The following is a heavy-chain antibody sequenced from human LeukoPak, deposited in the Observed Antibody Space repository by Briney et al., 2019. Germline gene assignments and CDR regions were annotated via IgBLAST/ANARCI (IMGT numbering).Heavy chain of an antibody. D-gene: IGHD2/OR15-2a*01. CDR3: ATEVVLRRNDAFDI. J-gene: IGHJ3*02. Sequence: ASVKVSCKVPGYTLTELSMHWVRQAPGKGLEWMGGFDPEDGETIYAQKFQGRVTMTEDTSTDTAYMELSSLRSEDTAVYYCATEVVLRRNDAFDIWGQGTMVTVSS. CDR2: FDPEDGET. V-gene: IGHV1-24*01. CDR1: GYTLTELS.